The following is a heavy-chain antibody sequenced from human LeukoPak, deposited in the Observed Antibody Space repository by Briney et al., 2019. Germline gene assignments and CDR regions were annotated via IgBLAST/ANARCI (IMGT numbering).Heavy chain of an antibody. V-gene: IGHV4-4*02. CDR2: IHHSGST. J-gene: IGHJ5*02. CDR3: ARDLSPGQSRRVDP. D-gene: IGHD7-27*01. Sequence: SGTLSLTCAVSGDSVSSRYWWSWVRQAPEKGLEWIGEIHHSGSTNYNPSFNSRVTMSLDESKSQFSLKLISVTAADTAVYYCARDLSPGQSRRVDPWGQGTLVTVSS. CDR1: GDSVSSRYW.